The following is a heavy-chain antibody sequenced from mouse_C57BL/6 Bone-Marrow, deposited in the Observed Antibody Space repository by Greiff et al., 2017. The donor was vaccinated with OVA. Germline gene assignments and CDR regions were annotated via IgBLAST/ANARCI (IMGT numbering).Heavy chain of an antibody. CDR1: GFSLTSYG. CDR2: IWGVGST. V-gene: IGHV2-6*01. CDR3: ASEGDSSGPFAY. D-gene: IGHD3-2*02. Sequence: VQLQQSGPGLVAPSQSLSITCTVSGFSLTSYGVDWVRQSPGKGLEWLGVIWGVGSTNYNSALKSRLSISKDNSKSQVFLKMNSLQTDDTAMYYCASEGDSSGPFAYWGQGTLVTVSA. J-gene: IGHJ3*01.